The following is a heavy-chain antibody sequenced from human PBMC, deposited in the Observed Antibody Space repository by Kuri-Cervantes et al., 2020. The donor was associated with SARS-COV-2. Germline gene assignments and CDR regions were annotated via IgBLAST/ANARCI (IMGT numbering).Heavy chain of an antibody. J-gene: IGHJ4*02. D-gene: IGHD6-19*01. CDR2: IYYSGST. CDR1: GGSISSSSYY. V-gene: IGHV4-39*01. Sequence: SETLSLTCTVSGGSISSSSYYWGWIRQPPGKGLEWIGSIYYSGSTYYNPSLKSRVTISVDTSKNQFSLKLSSVTAADTAVYYCARNTRSGWYRIDYWGQGTLVTVSS. CDR3: ARNTRSGWYRIDY.